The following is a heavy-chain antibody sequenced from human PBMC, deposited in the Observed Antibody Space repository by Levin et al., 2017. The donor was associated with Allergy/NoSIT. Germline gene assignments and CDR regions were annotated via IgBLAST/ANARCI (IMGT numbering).Heavy chain of an antibody. CDR3: TTYSSSWYYFDY. D-gene: IGHD6-13*01. V-gene: IGHV3-15*01. Sequence: GGSLRLSCAASGFTFSNAWMSWVRQAPGKGLEWVGRIKSKTDGGTIEYAAPVKGRFTISRDDSKNTLSLQMNSLKTDDTAVYYCTTYSSSWYYFDYWGQGTLVTVSS. CDR1: GFTFSNAW. CDR2: IKSKTDGGTI. J-gene: IGHJ4*02.